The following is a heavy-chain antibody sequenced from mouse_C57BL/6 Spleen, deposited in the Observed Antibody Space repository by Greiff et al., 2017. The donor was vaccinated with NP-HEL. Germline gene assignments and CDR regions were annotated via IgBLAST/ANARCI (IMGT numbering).Heavy chain of an antibody. CDR3: TTESRGAWFAY. CDR1: GFNIKDDY. D-gene: IGHD1-1*01. J-gene: IGHJ3*01. V-gene: IGHV14-4*01. Sequence: EVQLQQSGAELVRPGASVKLSCTASGFNIKDDYMHWVKQRPEQGLEWIGWIDPENGDTEYASKFQGKATITADTSSNTAYLQLSSLTSEDTAVDYCTTESRGAWFAYWGQGTLVTVSA. CDR2: IDPENGDT.